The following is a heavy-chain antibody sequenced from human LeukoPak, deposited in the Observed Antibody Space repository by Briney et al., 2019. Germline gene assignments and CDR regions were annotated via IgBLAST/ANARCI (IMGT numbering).Heavy chain of an antibody. CDR1: GGSFSGYY. CDR2: INHSGST. Sequence: SETLSLTCAVYGGSFSGYYWSWIRQPPGKGLEWIGEINHSGSTNYNPSLKNRVTISVDTSKNQFSLKLSSVTAADTAVYYCARGDRIAAAGGYFDYWGQGTLVTVSS. CDR3: ARGDRIAAAGGYFDY. V-gene: IGHV4-34*01. D-gene: IGHD6-13*01. J-gene: IGHJ4*02.